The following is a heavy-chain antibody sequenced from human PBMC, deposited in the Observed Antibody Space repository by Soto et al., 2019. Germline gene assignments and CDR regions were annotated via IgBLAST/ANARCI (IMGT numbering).Heavy chain of an antibody. V-gene: IGHV3-23*01. J-gene: IGHJ4*02. D-gene: IGHD6-25*01. CDR1: GFTFSNYA. CDR3: AKFLAEKGGSSGWPWSFHY. CDR2: ISGSGGTT. Sequence: GGSLRLSCAASGFTFSNYAMSWVRQAPGKGLEWVTAISGSGGTTYYADSVKGRFTISRDNSKNTLFLQMNSLRADDTAVYYCAKFLAEKGGSSGWPWSFHYWGQXTLVTVSS.